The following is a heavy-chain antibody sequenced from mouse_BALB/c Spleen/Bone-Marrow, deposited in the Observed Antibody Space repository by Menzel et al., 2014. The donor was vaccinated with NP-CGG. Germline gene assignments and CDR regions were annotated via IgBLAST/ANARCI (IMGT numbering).Heavy chain of an antibody. CDR2: IRNKANGYTT. CDR1: GFTFTDYY. Sequence: DVMLVESGGGLVQPGGSLRHTCATSGFTFTDYYMSWVRQPPGKALEWLGFIRNKANGYTTEYSASVKGRFTISRDNSQSILYLQMNTLRAEDSATYYCARDDYYAMDYWGQGTSVTVSS. J-gene: IGHJ4*01. V-gene: IGHV7-3*02. CDR3: ARDDYYAMDY.